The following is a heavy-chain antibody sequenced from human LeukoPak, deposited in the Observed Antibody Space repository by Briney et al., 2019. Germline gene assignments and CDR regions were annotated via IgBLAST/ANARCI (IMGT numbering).Heavy chain of an antibody. D-gene: IGHD2-15*01. Sequence: SVTVSCKASGYTFTGYYMHWVRQAPGQGLEWMGRIIPILGIANYAQKFQGRVTITADKSTSTAYMELSSLRSEDTAVYYCARDRGDRDYCSGGSCYSTGGSNWFDPWGQGTLVTVSS. CDR1: GYTFTGYY. CDR3: ARDRGDRDYCSGGSCYSTGGSNWFDP. J-gene: IGHJ5*02. V-gene: IGHV1-69*10. CDR2: IIPILGIA.